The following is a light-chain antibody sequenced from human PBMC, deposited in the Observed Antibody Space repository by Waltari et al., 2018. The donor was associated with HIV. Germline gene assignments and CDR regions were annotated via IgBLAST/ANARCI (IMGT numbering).Light chain of an antibody. Sequence: QPVLTQPPSASASLGASVTLTCTLSSGYSNYKVDWYQQRPGTGPRFVMRVGTGGIVGSKGDGIPDRFSGLGSGLNRYLTIKNIQEEDESDYHCGADLGSGSNFVYVFGTGTKVTVL. J-gene: IGLJ1*01. CDR3: GADLGSGSNFVYV. CDR1: SGYSNYK. V-gene: IGLV9-49*01. CDR2: VGTGGIVG.